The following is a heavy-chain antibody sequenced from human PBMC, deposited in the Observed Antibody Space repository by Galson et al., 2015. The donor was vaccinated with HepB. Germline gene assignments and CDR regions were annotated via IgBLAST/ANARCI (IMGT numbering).Heavy chain of an antibody. J-gene: IGHJ6*02. CDR2: IYYSGST. Sequence: ETLSLTCTVSGGSISSSSYYWGWIRQPPGKGLEWIGSIYYSGSTYYNPSLKSRVTISVDTSKNQFSLKLSSVTAADTAVYYCARISGPKLRYFDYGMDVWGQGTTVTVSS. D-gene: IGHD3-9*01. V-gene: IGHV4-39*01. CDR1: GGSISSSSYY. CDR3: ARISGPKLRYFDYGMDV.